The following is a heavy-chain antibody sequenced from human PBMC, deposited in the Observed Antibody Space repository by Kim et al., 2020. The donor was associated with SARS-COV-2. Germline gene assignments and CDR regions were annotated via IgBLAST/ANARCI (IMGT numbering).Heavy chain of an antibody. CDR1: GGSISSYY. CDR3: ARVNSRGQGPPGPNWYFDL. V-gene: IGHV4-59*01. Sequence: SETLSLTCTVSGGSISSYYWSWIRQPPGKGLEWIGYIYYSGSTNYNPSLKSRVTISVDTSKNQFSLKLSSVTAADTAVYYCARVNSRGQGPPGPNWYFDLWGRGTLVTVSS. J-gene: IGHJ2*01. CDR2: IYYSGST. D-gene: IGHD3-10*01.